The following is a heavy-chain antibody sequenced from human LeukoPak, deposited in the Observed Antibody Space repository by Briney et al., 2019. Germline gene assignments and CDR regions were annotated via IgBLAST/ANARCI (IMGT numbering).Heavy chain of an antibody. Sequence: GGSLRLSCAASGFTFSSYAMHWVRQAPGKGLEWVAVISYDGSNKYYADSVKGRFTISRDNSKNTLYLQMNSLRAEDTAVYYCARTLYYYDSSGPFDYWGQGTLVTVSS. CDR2: ISYDGSNK. CDR1: GFTFSSYA. D-gene: IGHD3-22*01. V-gene: IGHV3-30-3*01. J-gene: IGHJ4*02. CDR3: ARTLYYYDSSGPFDY.